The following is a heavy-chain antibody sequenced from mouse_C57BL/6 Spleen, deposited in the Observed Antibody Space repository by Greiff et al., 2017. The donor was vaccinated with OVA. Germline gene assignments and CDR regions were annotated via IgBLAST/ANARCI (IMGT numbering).Heavy chain of an antibody. CDR1: GYTFTSYW. V-gene: IGHV1-50*01. D-gene: IGHD2-1*01. CDR2: IDPSDSYT. J-gene: IGHJ4*01. Sequence: QVQLQQPGAELVKPGASVKLSCKASGYTFTSYWMQWVKQRPGQGLEWIGEIDPSDSYTNYNQKFKGKATLTVDTSSSTAYMQLSSLTSEDSAVYYCASPGGNGIHYAMDYWGQGTSVTVSS. CDR3: ASPGGNGIHYAMDY.